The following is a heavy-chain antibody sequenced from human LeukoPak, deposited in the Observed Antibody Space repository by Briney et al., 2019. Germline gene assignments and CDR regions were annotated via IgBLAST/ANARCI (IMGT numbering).Heavy chain of an antibody. Sequence: SETLSLTCTASGGSISGYYWSWIRQPAGEGLEWIGHIHTSGKTSYNLSLKSRVSMSVDTSKNQFSLKLTSVTAADTAVYYCVRGGSAAAAVFDYWGQGTLVTVSS. CDR3: VRGGSAAAAVFDY. V-gene: IGHV4-4*07. J-gene: IGHJ4*02. CDR1: GGSISGYY. CDR2: IHTSGKT. D-gene: IGHD6-13*01.